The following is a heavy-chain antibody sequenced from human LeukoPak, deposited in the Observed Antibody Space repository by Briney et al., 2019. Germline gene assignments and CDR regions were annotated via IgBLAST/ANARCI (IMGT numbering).Heavy chain of an antibody. V-gene: IGHV4-59*11. CDR3: ARLTIAAAGPPLYYYYGMDV. J-gene: IGHJ6*02. CDR1: GDSISNHC. D-gene: IGHD6-13*01. Sequence: SETLSLTSTVSGDSISNHCWSWIRQPPGKGLVWIGYIFYSGNTHYNPSLKSRVTMSVDTTKNQFSLRLSSVTPADTAVYYCARLTIAAAGPPLYYYYGMDVWGQGTTVTVSS. CDR2: IFYSGNT.